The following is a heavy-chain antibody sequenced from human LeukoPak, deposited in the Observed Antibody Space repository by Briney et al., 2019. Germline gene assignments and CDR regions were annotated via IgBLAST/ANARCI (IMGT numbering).Heavy chain of an antibody. CDR2: ISSSGSTI. Sequence: GGSLRLSCAASGFTFSDYYMSWIRQAPGKGLEWVSYISSSGSTIYYADSVKGRFTISRDNAKNSLYLQMNSLRAVDTAVYYCARESSRYYYDSSGYVYWGQGTLVTVSS. V-gene: IGHV3-11*01. CDR1: GFTFSDYY. D-gene: IGHD3-22*01. J-gene: IGHJ4*02. CDR3: ARESSRYYYDSSGYVY.